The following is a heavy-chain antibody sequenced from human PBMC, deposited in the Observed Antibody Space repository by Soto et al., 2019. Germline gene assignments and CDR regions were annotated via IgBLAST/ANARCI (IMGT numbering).Heavy chain of an antibody. CDR3: AKDLGRYCSGGSCYSVY. J-gene: IGHJ4*02. Sequence: SLRLSCAASGFTFSSYAMSWVRQAPGKGLEWVSAISCSGGSTYYADSVKGRFTISRDNSKNTLYLQMNSLRAEDTAVYYCAKDLGRYCSGGSCYSVYWGQGTLSTVSS. D-gene: IGHD2-15*01. CDR1: GFTFSSYA. V-gene: IGHV3-23*01. CDR2: ISCSGGST.